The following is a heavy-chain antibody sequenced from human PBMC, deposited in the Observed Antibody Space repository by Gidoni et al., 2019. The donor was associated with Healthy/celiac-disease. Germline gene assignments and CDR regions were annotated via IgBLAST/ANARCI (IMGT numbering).Heavy chain of an antibody. CDR3: ARAQPYGSGSYYTSLPYYYYMDV. J-gene: IGHJ6*03. V-gene: IGHV1-69*06. Sequence: QVQLVQSGAEVKKPGSSVKVSCKASGGTFSSYAISWVRQAPGQGLEWMGGIIPIFGTANYAQKFQGRVTITADKSTSTAYMELSSLRSEDTAVYYCARAQPYGSGSYYTSLPYYYYMDVWGKGTTVTVSS. CDR1: GGTFSSYA. D-gene: IGHD3-10*01. CDR2: IIPIFGTA.